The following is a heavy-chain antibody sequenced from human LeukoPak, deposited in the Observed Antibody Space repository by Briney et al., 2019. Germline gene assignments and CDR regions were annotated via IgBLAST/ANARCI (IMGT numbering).Heavy chain of an antibody. CDR2: ISAYNGNA. CDR1: GYTFTSYG. J-gene: IGHJ5*02. D-gene: IGHD3-22*01. Sequence: ASVKVSCKASGYTFTSYGISWVRQAPGQGLEWMGWISAYNGNANYAQKLQGRVTMTTDTSTSTAYMELRSLRSDDTAVYYCARAPMIVDWFDPWGQGTLVTVSS. V-gene: IGHV1-18*01. CDR3: ARAPMIVDWFDP.